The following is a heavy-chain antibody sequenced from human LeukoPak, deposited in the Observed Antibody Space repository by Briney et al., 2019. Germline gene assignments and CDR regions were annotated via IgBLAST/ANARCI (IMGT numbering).Heavy chain of an antibody. CDR1: GFTFSSYA. Sequence: GGSLRRSCAASGFTFSSYAMSWVRQAPGKGLEWVSVITGGGGTTYYADSVKGRFTISRDNSKNTLYLQMNSLRAEDTAVYYCAKEVLGYGGNSDYWGQGTLVTVSS. D-gene: IGHD4-23*01. CDR3: AKEVLGYGGNSDY. J-gene: IGHJ4*02. CDR2: ITGGGGTT. V-gene: IGHV3-23*01.